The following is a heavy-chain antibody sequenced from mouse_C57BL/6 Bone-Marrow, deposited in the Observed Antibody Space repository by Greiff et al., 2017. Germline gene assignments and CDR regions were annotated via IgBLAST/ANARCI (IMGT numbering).Heavy chain of an antibody. CDR1: GYTFTNYW. CDR2: IYPGGGYT. CDR3: ARPLYLGYFDV. Sequence: VQLQQSGAELVRPGTSVKMSCTASGYTFTNYWIGWAKQRPGHGLEWIGDIYPGGGYTNYNEKFKGKATLTADKSSSTAYMQFSSLTSEDSAIYYCARPLYLGYFDVWGTGTTVTVSS. D-gene: IGHD5-1*01. J-gene: IGHJ1*03. V-gene: IGHV1-63*01.